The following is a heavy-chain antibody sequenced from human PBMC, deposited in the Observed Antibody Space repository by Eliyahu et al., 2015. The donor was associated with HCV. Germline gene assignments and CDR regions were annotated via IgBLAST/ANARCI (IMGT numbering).Heavy chain of an antibody. CDR3: ARAEKSYTSCPYCDAFDI. V-gene: IGHV1-69*04. CDR2: IIPILGIA. J-gene: IGHJ3*02. Sequence: QVQLVQSGAEVKKPGSSVKVSCKASGGTFSSYAISWVRQAPGQGLEWMGRIIPILGIANYAQKFQGRVTITADKSTSTAYMELSSLRSEDTAVYYCARAEKSYTSCPYCDAFDIWGQGTMVTVSS. D-gene: IGHD2-2*01. CDR1: GGTFSSYA.